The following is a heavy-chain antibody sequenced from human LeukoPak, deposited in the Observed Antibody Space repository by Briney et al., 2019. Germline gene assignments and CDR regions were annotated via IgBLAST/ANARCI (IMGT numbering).Heavy chain of an antibody. V-gene: IGHV3-7*03. CDR3: ARNLHSNYYYYGLDV. D-gene: IGHD4-11*01. CDR1: GFTFSNYW. Sequence: GGSLRLSCAASGFTFSNYWMTWVRQAPGKGLEWVANIKQDGSEKNYVDSVKGRFTISRDNAKNSLYLQMNSLRAEDTAVYYCARNLHSNYYYYGLDVWGQGTTVTVSS. CDR2: IKQDGSEK. J-gene: IGHJ6*02.